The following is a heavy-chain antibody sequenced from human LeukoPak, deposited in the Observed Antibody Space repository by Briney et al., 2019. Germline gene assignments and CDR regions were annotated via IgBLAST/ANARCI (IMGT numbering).Heavy chain of an antibody. D-gene: IGHD3-22*01. CDR2: INPNSGGT. V-gene: IGHV1-2*02. J-gene: IGHJ4*02. CDR1: GYTFTGYY. CDR3: ARDDSSGPQVY. Sequence: ASVKVSCKASGYTFTGYYMHWVRQAPGQGLEWMGWINPNSGGTNYAQKFQGRVTMTSDTSTSTVYMELSSLRSEDTAVYYCARDDSSGPQVYWGQGTLVTVSS.